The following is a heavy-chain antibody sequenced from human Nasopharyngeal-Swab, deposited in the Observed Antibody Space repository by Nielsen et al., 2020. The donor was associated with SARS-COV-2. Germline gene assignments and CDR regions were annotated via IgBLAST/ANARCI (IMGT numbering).Heavy chain of an antibody. J-gene: IGHJ5*02. CDR2: IDWDDDK. V-gene: IGHV2-70*11. CDR3: ARTIAATGMGFDP. Sequence: SGPTLVKPTQTLTLTCTFSGFSLSTSGMCVSWIRQPPGKALEWLARIDWDDDKYYSTSLKTRLIISKDTSKNQVVLTMTNMDPVDTATYYCARTIAATGMGFDPWGQGTLVTVSS. CDR1: GFSLSTSGMC. D-gene: IGHD6-13*01.